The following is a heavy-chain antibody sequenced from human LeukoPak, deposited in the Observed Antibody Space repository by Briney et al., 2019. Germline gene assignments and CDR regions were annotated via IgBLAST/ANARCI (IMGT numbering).Heavy chain of an antibody. CDR1: GYTFTSYY. J-gene: IGHJ3*02. CDR2: INPSGGST. Sequence: ASVKVSCKPSGYTFTSYYMHWVRQAPGQGLEWMGIINPSGGSTSYAQKFQGRVTMTRDTSTSTVYMELSSLRSEDTAVYYCARQSGYYDSSGSASDAFDIWGQGTMVTVSS. V-gene: IGHV1-46*01. CDR3: ARQSGYYDSSGSASDAFDI. D-gene: IGHD3-22*01.